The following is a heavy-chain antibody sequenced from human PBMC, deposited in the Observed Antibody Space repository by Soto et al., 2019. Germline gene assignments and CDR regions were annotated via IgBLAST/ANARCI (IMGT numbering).Heavy chain of an antibody. V-gene: IGHV3-66*01. Sequence: EEQLVESGGDLVKLGGSLRLSCAAFGLTVSKNYMSWVRQAPGKGLEWVSLIYSGGSTHYADSVKGRFTISRDSSKNTVYLQMNNLRAEDTAMYYCAIYSHKGYWGQGTLVTVSS. J-gene: IGHJ4*02. D-gene: IGHD1-26*01. CDR3: AIYSHKGY. CDR2: IYSGGST. CDR1: GLTVSKNY.